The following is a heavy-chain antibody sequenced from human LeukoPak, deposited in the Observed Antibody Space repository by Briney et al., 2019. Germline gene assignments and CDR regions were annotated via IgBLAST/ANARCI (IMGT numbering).Heavy chain of an antibody. D-gene: IGHD6-6*01. CDR3: ARIGYSSSSFDY. J-gene: IGHJ4*02. Sequence: GGSLRLSCAASGFTFISYWMSWVRQAPGKGLEWVANIKQDGSEKHYVDSLKGRFTISRDNAKNSVYLQMSSLRGEDTAVYYCARIGYSSSSFDYWGQGTLVTVSS. CDR1: GFTFISYW. V-gene: IGHV3-7*01. CDR2: IKQDGSEK.